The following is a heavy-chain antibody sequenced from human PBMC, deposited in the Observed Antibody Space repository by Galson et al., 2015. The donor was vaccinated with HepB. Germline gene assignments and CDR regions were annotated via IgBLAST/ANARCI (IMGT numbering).Heavy chain of an antibody. Sequence: SLRLSCAASGFTFSSYSMNWVRQAPGKGLEWVSSISSSSSYIYYADSVKGRFTISRDNAKNSLYLQMNSLRAEDTAVYYCARTSIGGWYDYIWGSPSRRRVGWFDPWGQGTLVTVSS. V-gene: IGHV3-21*01. CDR3: ARTSIGGWYDYIWGSPSRRRVGWFDP. CDR1: GFTFSSYS. J-gene: IGHJ5*02. CDR2: ISSSSSYI. D-gene: IGHD3-16*01.